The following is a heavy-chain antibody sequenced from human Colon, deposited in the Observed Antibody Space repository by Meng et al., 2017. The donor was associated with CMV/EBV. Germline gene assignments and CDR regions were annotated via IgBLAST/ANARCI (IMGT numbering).Heavy chain of an antibody. Sequence: ASVKVSCKASGYTFTGYHIHWVRQAPGRGLEWVGWINPKNGDTDYAQKFQGRVTMTRDTSLSTAYMEVSSLTSDDTAVYFCARDYGSSIIGEAYWGQGTPVTVSS. D-gene: IGHD2-2*01. J-gene: IGHJ4*02. CDR1: GYTFTGYH. CDR3: ARDYGSSIIGEAY. CDR2: INPKNGDT. V-gene: IGHV1-2*02.